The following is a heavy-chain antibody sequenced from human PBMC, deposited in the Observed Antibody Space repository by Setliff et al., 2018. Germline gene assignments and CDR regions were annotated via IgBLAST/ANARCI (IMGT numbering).Heavy chain of an antibody. J-gene: IGHJ2*01. CDR2: IHPSGTT. V-gene: IGHV4-61*02. D-gene: IGHD2-21*01. CDR1: GDSISSGNYH. Sequence: NPSETLSLTCTASGDSISSGNYHWSWIRKPAGKGLEWIGRIHPSGTTNYNPSLKSRVSISVEKSRNQFSLKLTSVTAADTAVYYCARAQVVFAISAPVWYFEVWGRGTQVTVSS. CDR3: ARAQVVFAISAPVWYFEV.